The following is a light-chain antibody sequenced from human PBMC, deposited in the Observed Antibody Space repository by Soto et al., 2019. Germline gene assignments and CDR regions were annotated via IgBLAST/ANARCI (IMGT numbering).Light chain of an antibody. V-gene: IGKV1-9*01. CDR1: QGISSY. CDR2: TAS. CDR3: QQRHSYPIT. Sequence: DIQLTQSPSFLSASVGDGITISCRASQGISSYLAWYHQKPGKAPKLLIHTASTLQSGVPSRFSGSGAGTEFTLTISSLQPEDFATYYCQQRHSYPITFGQGTRLEIK. J-gene: IGKJ5*01.